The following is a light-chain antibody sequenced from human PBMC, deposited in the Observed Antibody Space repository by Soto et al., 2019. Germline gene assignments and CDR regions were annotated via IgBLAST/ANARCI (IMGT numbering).Light chain of an antibody. CDR2: GNR. CDR3: CSYAGSNSWV. Sequence: QSVLTQPPSVSGAPGQRVTLSCTGNTSNLGAGYDVHWYQQLPGAAPKLVIFGNRNRPSGVSNRFSGSKSGDTASLTISGLQAADEADYYCCSYAGSNSWVFGGGTKLTVL. V-gene: IGLV1-40*01. J-gene: IGLJ3*02. CDR1: TSNLGAGYD.